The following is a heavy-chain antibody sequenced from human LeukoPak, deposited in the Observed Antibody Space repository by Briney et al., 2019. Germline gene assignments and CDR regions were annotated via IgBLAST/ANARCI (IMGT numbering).Heavy chain of an antibody. CDR1: RFTFSSYW. CDR3: ARDREVPGAIGYYYYYYMDV. V-gene: IGHV3-74*01. D-gene: IGHD2-2*01. CDR2: INSDGSRT. J-gene: IGHJ6*03. Sequence: GGSLRLSRAASRFTFSSYWMHWVRQAPGKGLVWVSPINSDGSRTSYADSVKGRFTISRDNAKNTLYLQMNSLRAEDTAVYYCARDREVPGAIGYYYYYYMDVWGKGTTVTVSS.